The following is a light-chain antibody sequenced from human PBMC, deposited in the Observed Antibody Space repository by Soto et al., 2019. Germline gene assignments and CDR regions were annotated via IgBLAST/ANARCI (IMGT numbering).Light chain of an antibody. Sequence: EIVLTQSPGTLSLSPGERATLSCRASQSVSRRYLAWYQKKPGQVPRLLIHDASSRATGIPDRFSGRGSGTDFTLTVSRLEPEDFAVYYCQQYGSSPVTFGQGTKVEIK. V-gene: IGKV3-20*01. J-gene: IGKJ2*01. CDR3: QQYGSSPVT. CDR1: QSVSRRY. CDR2: DAS.